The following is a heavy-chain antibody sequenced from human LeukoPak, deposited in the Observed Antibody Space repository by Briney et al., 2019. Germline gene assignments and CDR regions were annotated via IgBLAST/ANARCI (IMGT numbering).Heavy chain of an antibody. CDR2: IRSKPNSYAT. CDR1: GFTFSGSA. CDR3: TRLNLPTSFTLEAGGWFDP. Sequence: GGSLRLSCAASGFTFSGSAMHWVRQASGKGLEWVGRIRSKPNSYATAYAASVKGRFTISRDDSKNTAYLQMNSLKAEDTAVYYCTRLNLPTSFTLEAGGWFDPWGQGTLVTVSS. D-gene: IGHD1-1*01. J-gene: IGHJ5*02. V-gene: IGHV3-73*01.